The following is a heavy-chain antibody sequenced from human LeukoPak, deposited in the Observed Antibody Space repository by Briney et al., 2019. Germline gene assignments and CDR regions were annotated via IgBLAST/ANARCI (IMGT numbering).Heavy chain of an antibody. CDR3: ARAHNWKYGTFDY. J-gene: IGHJ4*02. D-gene: IGHD1-7*01. V-gene: IGHV3-48*03. CDR1: GFTFSSYE. Sequence: GGSLRLSCAASGFTFSSYEMNWVRQAPGKGLGWVSHISSSGSTKAYADSVKGRFTISRDNAKNSLYLQMNSLRAEDTAVYYCARAHNWKYGTFDYWGQGTLVTVSS. CDR2: ISSSGSTK.